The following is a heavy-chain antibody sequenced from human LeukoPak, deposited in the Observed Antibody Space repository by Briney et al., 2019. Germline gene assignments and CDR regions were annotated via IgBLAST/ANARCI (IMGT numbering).Heavy chain of an antibody. CDR3: ARSVVVTATLRYHYGMDV. Sequence: KSSETLSLTCTVSGGSISSYYWNWIRQPPGKGLEWIRYIYDSGGTNYNPSLKSRVTMSVDTSKNQFSLNLTSMTAADTAVYYCARSVVVTATLRYHYGMDVWGQGTTVTVSS. D-gene: IGHD2-21*02. J-gene: IGHJ6*02. V-gene: IGHV4-59*01. CDR2: IYDSGGT. CDR1: GGSISSYY.